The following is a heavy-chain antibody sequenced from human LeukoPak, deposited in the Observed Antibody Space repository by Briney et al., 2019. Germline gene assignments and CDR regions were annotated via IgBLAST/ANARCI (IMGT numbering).Heavy chain of an antibody. CDR1: GFTFSSYT. Sequence: GGSLRLSCAASGFTFSSYTMNWVRQAPGKGLEWVSSITDSSSSMYYADSVKGRFTISRDNAKNSLYLQMNSLRAEDTAVYYCAKEGDKYYYDSSGYYSGSEYFQHWGQGTLVTVSS. J-gene: IGHJ1*01. CDR2: ITDSSSSM. V-gene: IGHV3-21*04. CDR3: AKEGDKYYYDSSGYYSGSEYFQH. D-gene: IGHD3-22*01.